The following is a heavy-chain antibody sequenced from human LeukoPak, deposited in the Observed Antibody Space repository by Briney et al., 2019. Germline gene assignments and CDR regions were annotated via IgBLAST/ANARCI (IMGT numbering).Heavy chain of an antibody. Sequence: PSETLSLTCAVSGYSISSGYYWGWIRQPPGKGLEWIGSIYHSGSTYYNPSLKSRVTISVDTSKNQFSLKLSSVTDADTAVYYCARHEVEDAFDIWGQGTMVTVSS. J-gene: IGHJ3*02. CDR3: ARHEVEDAFDI. V-gene: IGHV4-38-2*01. D-gene: IGHD2-15*01. CDR2: IYHSGST. CDR1: GYSISSGYY.